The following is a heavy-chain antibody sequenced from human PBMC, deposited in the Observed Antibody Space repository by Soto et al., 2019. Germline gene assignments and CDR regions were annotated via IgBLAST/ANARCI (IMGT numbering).Heavy chain of an antibody. J-gene: IGHJ4*02. Sequence: QVQVVESGGGVVQPGRSLTLSCAASGFTFSTYGMHWVRQAPGKGLEWVAIVSYDGSRKHYVDSVKGRFAISRDNSMNTLYLQLNSLRPEDTAMYYCAKELHGDRDCYHYGADSWGQGTLVTVSS. CDR2: VSYDGSRK. D-gene: IGHD2-21*02. CDR1: GFTFSTYG. V-gene: IGHV3-30*18. CDR3: AKELHGDRDCYHYGADS.